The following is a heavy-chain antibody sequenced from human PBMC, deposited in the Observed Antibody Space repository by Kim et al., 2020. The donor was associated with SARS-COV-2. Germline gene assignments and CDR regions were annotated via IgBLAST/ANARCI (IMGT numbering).Heavy chain of an antibody. D-gene: IGHD3-10*01. J-gene: IGHJ5*02. CDR2: YTGST. V-gene: IGHV4-39*01. Sequence: YTGSTYSNPSLKSRVTISVDTSKNQFSLKLSSVTAADTAVYYCAQGSPYDPWGQGTLVTVSS. CDR3: AQGSPYDP.